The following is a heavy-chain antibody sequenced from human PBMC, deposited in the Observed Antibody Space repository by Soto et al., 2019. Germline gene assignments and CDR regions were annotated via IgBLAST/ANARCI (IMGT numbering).Heavy chain of an antibody. J-gene: IGHJ6*03. Sequence: EVQLVESGGGLVKPWGSLRLSCAASGFTFSSYSMNWVRQAPGKGLEWVSSISSSSSYIYYADSVKGRFTISRDNAKNSLYLQMNSLRAEDTAVYYCARAPTVTPLNYYYYYYMDVWGKGTTVTVSS. D-gene: IGHD4-17*01. V-gene: IGHV3-21*01. CDR1: GFTFSSYS. CDR2: ISSSSSYI. CDR3: ARAPTVTPLNYYYYYYMDV.